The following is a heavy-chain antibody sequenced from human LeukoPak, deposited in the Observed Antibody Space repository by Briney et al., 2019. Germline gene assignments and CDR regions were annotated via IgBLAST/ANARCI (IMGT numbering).Heavy chain of an antibody. CDR3: ARNPIVVVPAAIERVLYYYYGMDV. CDR2: IYHSGST. Sequence: SGTLSLTCAVSGGSISSSNWWSWVRQPPGKGLEWIGEIYHSGSTNYNPSLKSRVTISVDKSKNQFSLKLSSVTAADTAVYYCARNPIVVVPAAIERVLYYYYGMDVWGQGTTVTVSS. V-gene: IGHV4-4*02. CDR1: GGSISSSNW. J-gene: IGHJ6*02. D-gene: IGHD2-2*02.